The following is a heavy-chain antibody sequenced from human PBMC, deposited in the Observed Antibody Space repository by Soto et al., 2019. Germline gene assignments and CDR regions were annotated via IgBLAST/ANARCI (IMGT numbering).Heavy chain of an antibody. CDR3: ANAEHPRRSIGFDY. CDR2: ISATGGST. CDR1: GFTFGSYV. D-gene: IGHD3-16*02. Sequence: GGSLRLSCAGSGFTFGSYVMTWVRQAPGKGLEWVSSISATGGSTYYAGSVKGRFTISRDNSKNTLYLQMNSLRAEDTAIYYCANAEHPRRSIGFDYWGQGTLVTVSS. J-gene: IGHJ4*02. V-gene: IGHV3-23*01.